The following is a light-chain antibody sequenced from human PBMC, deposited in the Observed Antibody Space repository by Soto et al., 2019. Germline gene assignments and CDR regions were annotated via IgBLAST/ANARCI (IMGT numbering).Light chain of an antibody. CDR3: QQYNYWPQT. J-gene: IGKJ1*01. CDR2: GAS. CDR1: QSVSSN. V-gene: IGKV3D-15*01. Sequence: EIVMTQSPATLSVSPGERATLSCRASQSVSSNLAWYQQKPGQTPRLLIYGASTRATGIPARFSGSGSGTEFTLTISSLQSEDFAVYYCQQYNYWPQTFGQGTKVEI.